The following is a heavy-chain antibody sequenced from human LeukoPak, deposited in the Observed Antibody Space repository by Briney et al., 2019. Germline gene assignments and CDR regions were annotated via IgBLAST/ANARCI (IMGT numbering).Heavy chain of an antibody. Sequence: SETLSLTCAVYGGSLSAYYWSWIRQPPGKGLEWIGYIYYSGSTNYNPSLKSRVTISVDTSKNQFSLKLSSVTAADTAVYYCARGYDSSVIGYWGQGTLVTVSS. CDR2: IYYSGST. CDR1: GGSLSAYY. J-gene: IGHJ4*02. D-gene: IGHD3-22*01. V-gene: IGHV4-59*01. CDR3: ARGYDSSVIGY.